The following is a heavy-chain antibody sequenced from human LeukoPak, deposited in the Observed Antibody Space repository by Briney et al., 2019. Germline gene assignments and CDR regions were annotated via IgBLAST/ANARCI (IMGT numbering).Heavy chain of an antibody. J-gene: IGHJ4*02. CDR3: AKDRGFLSRYFDY. V-gene: IGHV3-30*02. CDR2: IRYDGSNK. CDR1: GFTFSSYG. Sequence: GGSLRLSCAASGFTFSSYGMHWVRQAPGKGLEWVAFIRYDGSNKYYANSVKGRFTISRDNSKNTLYLQMNSLRAEDTAVYSCAKDRGFLSRYFDYWGQGTLVTVSS.